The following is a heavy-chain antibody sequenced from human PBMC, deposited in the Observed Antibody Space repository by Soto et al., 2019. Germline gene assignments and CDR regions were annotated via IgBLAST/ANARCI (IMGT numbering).Heavy chain of an antibody. Sequence: PGGSLRLSCAASGLTFSSYWMHWVRQAPGKGLVWVSRINSDGSSTSYADSVKGRFTISRDNAKNTLYLQMNSLRAEDTAVYYCARLDYYDSSGYYPKYWGQGTLVTVSS. CDR2: INSDGSST. D-gene: IGHD3-22*01. V-gene: IGHV3-74*01. J-gene: IGHJ4*02. CDR3: ARLDYYDSSGYYPKY. CDR1: GLTFSSYW.